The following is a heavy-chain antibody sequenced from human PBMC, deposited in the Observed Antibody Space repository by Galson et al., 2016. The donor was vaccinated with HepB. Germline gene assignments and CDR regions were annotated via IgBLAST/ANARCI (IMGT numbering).Heavy chain of an antibody. J-gene: IGHJ6*02. CDR1: GGSFSGYH. V-gene: IGHV4-34*01. Sequence: ETLSLTCAVSGGSFSGYHWTWIRQPPGKGLGWIGEINHSGSTNYNPSLKSRVTISVDTSKNQFSLRLSSVTAADTAVYYCARAAALRFFLKYGMDVWGQGTTVTVSS. CDR3: ARAAALRFFLKYGMDV. CDR2: INHSGST. D-gene: IGHD3-3*01.